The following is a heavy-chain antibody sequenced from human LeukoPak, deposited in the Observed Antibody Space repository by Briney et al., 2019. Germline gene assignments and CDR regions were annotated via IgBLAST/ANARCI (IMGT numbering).Heavy chain of an antibody. J-gene: IGHJ4*02. D-gene: IGHD4-17*01. CDR1: GGSFSGYY. CDR2: INHSRST. Sequence: PSETLSLTCAVYGGSFSGYYWSWIRQPPGKGLEWIGEINHSRSTNYNPSLKSRVTISVDTSKNQFSLKLSSVTAADTAVYYCARIRRFVARKSTVTKGYWGQGTLVTVSS. CDR3: ARIRRFVARKSTVTKGY. V-gene: IGHV4-34*01.